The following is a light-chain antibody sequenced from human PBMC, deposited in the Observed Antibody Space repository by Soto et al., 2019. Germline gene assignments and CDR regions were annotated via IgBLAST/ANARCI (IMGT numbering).Light chain of an antibody. CDR1: QSVSSN. V-gene: IGKV3-15*01. Sequence: EIVMTQSPATLSVSPGERATLSCRASQSVSSNLAWYQQKPGQAPRLLIYGASTRATGSPARFSGSGSGTDFTLPISSLQSEDFAVYYCQQYDNWPPYTFGQGTKLEIK. CDR3: QQYDNWPPYT. CDR2: GAS. J-gene: IGKJ2*01.